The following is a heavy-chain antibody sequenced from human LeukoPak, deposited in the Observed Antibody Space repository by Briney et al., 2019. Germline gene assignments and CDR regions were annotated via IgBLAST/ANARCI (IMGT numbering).Heavy chain of an antibody. D-gene: IGHD4-17*01. J-gene: IGHJ4*02. CDR1: GFTFSSYW. CDR2: VSTDGRTT. V-gene: IGHV3-74*01. Sequence: GGSLRLPCAASGFTFSSYWIHWVRQAPGKGLVWVSRVSTDGRTTSYADSVRGRFTISRDNGKNTVYLQMNSLRAEDTAVYYCARDRTTVSVFDYWGQGALVTVSS. CDR3: ARDRTTVSVFDY.